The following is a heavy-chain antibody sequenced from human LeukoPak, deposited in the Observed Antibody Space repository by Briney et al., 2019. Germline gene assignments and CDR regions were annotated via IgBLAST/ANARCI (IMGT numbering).Heavy chain of an antibody. CDR2: ISAYNGNT. D-gene: IGHD3-22*01. CDR1: GYTFTGYY. Sequence: ASVKVSCKASGYTFTGYYIHWVRQAPGQGLEWMGWISAYNGNTNYAQKLQGRVTMTTDTSTSTAYMELGSLRSDDTAVYYCARDEARYSSGYYPNWFDPWGQGTLVTVSS. J-gene: IGHJ5*02. V-gene: IGHV1-18*04. CDR3: ARDEARYSSGYYPNWFDP.